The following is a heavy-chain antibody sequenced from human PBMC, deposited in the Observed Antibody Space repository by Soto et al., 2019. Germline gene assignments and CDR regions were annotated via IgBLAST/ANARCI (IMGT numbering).Heavy chain of an antibody. CDR2: ISYDGSIE. CDR3: ARDSDY. J-gene: IGHJ4*02. CDR1: GFTFSSYA. Sequence: QVHLVESGGGVVQPGRSLRLSCVASGFTFSSYAIHWFRQAPGEGLEWLSVISYDGSIEYYADSVKGRFTTSRDNSNNTVYLQLSSLRREDTAVYYCARDSDYWGQGTLVAVSS. V-gene: IGHV3-30-3*01.